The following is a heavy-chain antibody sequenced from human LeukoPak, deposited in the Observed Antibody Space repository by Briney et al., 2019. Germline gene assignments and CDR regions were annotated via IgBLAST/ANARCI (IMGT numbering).Heavy chain of an antibody. J-gene: IGHJ4*02. D-gene: IGHD3-9*01. CDR1: GYTFTSYG. Sequence: GASVKVSCKASGYTFTSYGISWVRQAPGQGLEWMGWISTYNGNTNYAQKLQGRATMTTDTSTSTAYMELMSVRSDDTAVYYCARAERGYDILTGYSKYYFDYWGQGTLVIVSS. CDR3: ARAERGYDILTGYSKYYFDY. CDR2: ISTYNGNT. V-gene: IGHV1-18*01.